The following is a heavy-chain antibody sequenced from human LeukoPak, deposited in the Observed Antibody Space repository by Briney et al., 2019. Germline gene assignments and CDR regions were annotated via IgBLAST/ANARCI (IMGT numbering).Heavy chain of an antibody. CDR3: ARAPPGDYYYYGMDV. Sequence: SGTLSLTCAVSGGSISSSNWWSWVRQPPGKGLEWIGYIYHSGSTYYNPSLKSRVTISVDRSKNQFSLKLSSVTAADTAVYYCARAPPGDYYYYGMDVWGQGTTVTVSS. CDR1: GGSISSSNW. CDR2: IYHSGST. V-gene: IGHV4-4*02. J-gene: IGHJ6*02.